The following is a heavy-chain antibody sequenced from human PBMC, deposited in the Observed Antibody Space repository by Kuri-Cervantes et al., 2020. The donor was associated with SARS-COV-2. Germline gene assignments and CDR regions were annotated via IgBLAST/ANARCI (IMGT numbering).Heavy chain of an antibody. Sequence: GGSLRLSCAASGFTFSGSATHWVRQASGKGLEWVGRIRSKANSYATAYAVSVKGRFTISRDDSKNTAYLQMNSLKTEDTAVYYCTTAAAHGYFDYWGQGTLVTVSS. V-gene: IGHV3-73*01. CDR3: TTAAAHGYFDY. D-gene: IGHD6-13*01. CDR1: GFTFSGSA. J-gene: IGHJ4*02. CDR2: IRSKANSYAT.